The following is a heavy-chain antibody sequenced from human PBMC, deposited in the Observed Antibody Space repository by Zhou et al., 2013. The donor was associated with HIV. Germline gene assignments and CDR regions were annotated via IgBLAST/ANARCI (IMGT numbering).Heavy chain of an antibody. Sequence: QVQLVQSGAEVKPPGASVKVSCKVVGYTLANLAIHWVRQAPGQGPEWMGGFDPEDVMTVYAQKFQGRVTLTQDASSDTAYMSMSGLTSDDTAVYYCATIPHLTGSTVDMTAIGGGDYWGRGTPVDRVL. D-gene: IGHD3-16*01. CDR2: FDPEDVMT. CDR1: GYTLANLA. V-gene: IGHV1-24*01. CDR3: ATIPHLTGSTVDMTAIGGGDY. J-gene: IGHJ4*02.